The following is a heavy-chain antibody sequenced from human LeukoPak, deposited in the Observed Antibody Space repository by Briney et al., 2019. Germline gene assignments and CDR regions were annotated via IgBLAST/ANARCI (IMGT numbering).Heavy chain of an antibody. CDR2: IGTAGGP. J-gene: IGHJ3*01. CDR1: GFTFSSYD. D-gene: IGHD1-7*01. Sequence: GGSLRLSCAASGFTFSSYDMHWVRQATGKGLEWVSAIGTAGGPYYPGSVKGRFTISRENAKNSLYLQMNSLRAGDTAVYYCARRTFPNDAFDVWGQGTVVTVSS. V-gene: IGHV3-13*05. CDR3: ARRTFPNDAFDV.